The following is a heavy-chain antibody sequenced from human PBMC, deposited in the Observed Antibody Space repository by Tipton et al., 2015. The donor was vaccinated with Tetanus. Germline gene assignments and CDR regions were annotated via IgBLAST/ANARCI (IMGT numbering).Heavy chain of an antibody. D-gene: IGHD4-23*01. J-gene: IGHJ2*01. CDR1: GGSFSGSY. Sequence: LRLSCAVYGGSFSGSYWSWVRQPPGKGLEWIGEVHPRGSTNYNPSLKSRVTISLDTSKNQLSLKLTSVTAADTAVYYCASMTPVDWYFDLWGRGTLVTVSS. CDR2: VHPRGST. V-gene: IGHV4-34*01. CDR3: ASMTPVDWYFDL.